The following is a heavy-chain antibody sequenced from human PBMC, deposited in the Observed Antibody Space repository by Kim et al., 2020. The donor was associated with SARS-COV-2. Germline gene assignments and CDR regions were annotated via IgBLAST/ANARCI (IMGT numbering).Heavy chain of an antibody. V-gene: IGHV3-74*01. CDR3: ARAREGVITDY. J-gene: IGHJ4*02. D-gene: IGHD3-10*01. CDR1: GFTFSNYW. Sequence: GGSLRLSCAASGFTFSNYWMHWVRQAPGKGPVWVSRISLDGSNTAYADSVKGRFTISRDNAKNTLFLQMNSLRGEDTAVYYCARAREGVITDYWGQGTLVTVSS. CDR2: ISLDGSNT.